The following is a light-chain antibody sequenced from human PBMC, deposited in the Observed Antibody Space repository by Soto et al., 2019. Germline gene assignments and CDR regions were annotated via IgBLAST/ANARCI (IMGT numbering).Light chain of an antibody. CDR2: EDS. CDR3: CSYAGSSTVV. Sequence: QSALTQPASVSGSPGQSITISCTGTSSDVGGYNLVSWYQQHPGKAPKLMMYEDSKRASGVSNRFSGSKSGNTASLTISGVQAEDEADYYCCSYAGSSTVVFGGGTKLTVL. V-gene: IGLV2-23*01. CDR1: SSDVGGYNL. J-gene: IGLJ3*02.